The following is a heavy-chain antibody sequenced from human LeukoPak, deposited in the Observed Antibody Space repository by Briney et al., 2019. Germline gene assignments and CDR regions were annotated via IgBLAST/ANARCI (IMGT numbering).Heavy chain of an antibody. D-gene: IGHD1-26*01. Sequence: SQTLSLTCAISGDSVSSNSATWTWITQSPSRGLEWLGRTYYRSTWYNDSATSVKSRITINPDTSKNQFSLQLNSVTPEDTAVYYCARGGGYSGSRVAFDIWGQGTMVTASS. V-gene: IGHV6-1*01. CDR3: ARGGGYSGSRVAFDI. J-gene: IGHJ3*02. CDR2: TYYRSTWYN. CDR1: GDSVSSNSAT.